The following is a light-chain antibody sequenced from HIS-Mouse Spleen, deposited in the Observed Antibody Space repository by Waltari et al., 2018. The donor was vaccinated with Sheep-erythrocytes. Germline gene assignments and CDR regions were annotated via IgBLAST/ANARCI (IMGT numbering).Light chain of an antibody. CDR2: DVS. Sequence: QSALTQPRSVSGSPGQSVPIPCTGTSSAVGGYKSASWYQQHPRKAPKLMIYDVSKRPAGVPDRFSGSKSGNTASLTISGLQAEDEADYYCCSYAGSYTWVLGGGTKLTVL. CDR3: CSYAGSYTWV. V-gene: IGLV2-11*01. CDR1: SSAVGGYKS. J-gene: IGLJ3*02.